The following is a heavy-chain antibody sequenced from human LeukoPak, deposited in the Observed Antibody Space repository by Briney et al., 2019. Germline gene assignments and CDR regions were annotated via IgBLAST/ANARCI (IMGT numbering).Heavy chain of an antibody. CDR2: INREGKE. D-gene: IGHD2-21*01. CDR3: AREIVGPPVWFDP. J-gene: IGHJ5*02. CDR1: GLTFSNYE. V-gene: IGHV3-48*03. Sequence: GGSLRLSCTASGLTFSNYEFNWIRQAPGKGLGWVSHINREGKEYYADSLKGRFTISRDNAKNSVYLEMNSLRAEDTAVYYCAREIVGPPVWFDPWGEGTLVTVSS.